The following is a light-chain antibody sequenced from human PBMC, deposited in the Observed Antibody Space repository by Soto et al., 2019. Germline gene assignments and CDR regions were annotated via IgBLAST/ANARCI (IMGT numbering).Light chain of an antibody. CDR3: CSYAGSYTFV. CDR1: SSDVGGYNY. CDR2: DVS. J-gene: IGLJ1*01. Sequence: QSALTQPRSVSGSPGQAVTISCTGTSSDVGGYNYVSWYQQHPGKAPKLMIYDVSERPSGVPDRFPGSKSGNTASLTISGLQAEDEADYYCCSYAGSYTFVFGTGTKVTVL. V-gene: IGLV2-11*01.